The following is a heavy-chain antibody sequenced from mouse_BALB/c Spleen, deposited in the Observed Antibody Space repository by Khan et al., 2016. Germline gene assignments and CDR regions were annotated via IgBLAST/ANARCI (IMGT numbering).Heavy chain of an antibody. Sequence: QVRLQQSGAELMKPGASVKISCKATGYTFRSYWIEWVKQRPGHGLEWIGEILPGGGTTNYNEKFQGKAIFTADSSSNTAYMQFSSLTSEDSAVYYCARSRGYGSSPAWFDYWGQGTLVTVYA. CDR3: ARSRGYGSSPAWFDY. V-gene: IGHV1-9*01. CDR2: ILPGGGTT. D-gene: IGHD1-1*01. CDR1: GYTFRSYW. J-gene: IGHJ3*01.